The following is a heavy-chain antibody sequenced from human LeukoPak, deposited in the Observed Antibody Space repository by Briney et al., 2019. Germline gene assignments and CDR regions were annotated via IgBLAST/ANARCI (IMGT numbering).Heavy chain of an antibody. CDR2: ISSSSSYI. J-gene: IGHJ6*03. CDR3: ASLPSVAAAGRGPYYYYYMDV. CDR1: GFTFSSYS. V-gene: IGHV3-21*01. Sequence: GGSLRLSCAASGFTFSSYSMNWVRQAPGKGLEWVSSISSSSSYIYYADSVKGRFTISRDNAKNSLYLQMNSLRAEDTAVYYCASLPSVAAAGRGPYYYYYMDVWGKGTTVTVSS. D-gene: IGHD6-13*01.